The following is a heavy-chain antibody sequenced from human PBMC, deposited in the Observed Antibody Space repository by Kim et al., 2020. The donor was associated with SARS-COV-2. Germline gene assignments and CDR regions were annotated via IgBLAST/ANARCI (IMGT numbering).Heavy chain of an antibody. J-gene: IGHJ4*02. CDR3: ARVGLGSSAYYFDY. CDR1: GFTFSDFY. Sequence: GGSLRLSCAASGFTFSDFYMSWIRRAPGKGLEWVSYISSRNGYTDYADSVKGRFTISRDNAKNSLYLQMSSLRADDTAVYYCARVGLGSSAYYFDYWGQGILVTVAS. V-gene: IGHV3-11*05. CDR2: ISSRNGYT. D-gene: IGHD3-10*01.